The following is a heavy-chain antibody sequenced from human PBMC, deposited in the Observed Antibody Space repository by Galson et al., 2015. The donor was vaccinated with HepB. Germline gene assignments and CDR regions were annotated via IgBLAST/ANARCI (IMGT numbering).Heavy chain of an antibody. J-gene: IGHJ6*02. Sequence: SLRLSCAASGFTFSYYGMNWVRQAPGKGLEWVSGISWNSENIDYADSVKGRFTISRDNAKNSLYLQMNSLRVEDTALYYCVKDMGASFYYYGLDVWGQGTTVTVSS. V-gene: IGHV3-9*01. CDR1: GFTFSYYG. CDR3: VKDMGASFYYYGLDV. CDR2: ISWNSENI. D-gene: IGHD1-26*01.